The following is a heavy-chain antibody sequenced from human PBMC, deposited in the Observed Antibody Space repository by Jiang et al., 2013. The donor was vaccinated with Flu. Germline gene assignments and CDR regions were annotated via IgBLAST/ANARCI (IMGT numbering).Heavy chain of an antibody. CDR1: GGSISSSSYY. Sequence: SLTCTVSGGSISSSSYYWGWIRQPPGKGLEWIGSIYYSGYTYYNPSLKSRVTISVDTSKNQFSLKLSSVTAADTAVYYCARGGVVTAKDDAFDIWGQGTMVTVSS. V-gene: IGHV4-39*07. J-gene: IGHJ3*02. D-gene: IGHD2-21*02. CDR3: ARGGVVTAKDDAFDI. CDR2: IYYSGYT.